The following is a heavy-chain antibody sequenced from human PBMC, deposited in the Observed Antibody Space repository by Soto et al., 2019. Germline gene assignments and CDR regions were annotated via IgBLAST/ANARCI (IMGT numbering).Heavy chain of an antibody. D-gene: IGHD2-21*02. J-gene: IGHJ6*03. V-gene: IGHV1-69*02. Sequence: QVQLVQSGAEVKKPGSSVKVSCKASGGTFSSYTISWVRQAPGQGLEWMGRIIPILGIANYAQKFQGRVTITADQSTSTAYMELSSLRSEDTAVYYCARGLTVTAQFYYYYYMDVWGKGTTVTVSS. CDR2: IIPILGIA. CDR3: ARGLTVTAQFYYYYYMDV. CDR1: GGTFSSYT.